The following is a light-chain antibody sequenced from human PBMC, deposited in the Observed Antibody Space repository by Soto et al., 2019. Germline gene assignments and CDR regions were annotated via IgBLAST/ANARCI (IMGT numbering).Light chain of an antibody. CDR3: QQSYSTPRT. CDR1: QSISNY. J-gene: IGKJ2*01. Sequence: DIQMTQSPSSLSASIGDRVTITCRAGQSISNYLNWYQQKPGKAPKLLIYAASSLQSGVPSRFSGSGSGTDFTLTISSLQPEDFATYYCQQSYSTPRTFGQGIKLEIK. V-gene: IGKV1-39*01. CDR2: AAS.